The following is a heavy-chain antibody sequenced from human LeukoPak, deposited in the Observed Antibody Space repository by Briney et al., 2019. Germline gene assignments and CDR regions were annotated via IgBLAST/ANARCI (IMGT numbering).Heavy chain of an antibody. D-gene: IGHD3-22*01. CDR2: IIPIFGTA. J-gene: IGHJ6*03. V-gene: IGHV1-69*13. Sequence: EASVKVSCKASGGTFSSYAISWVRQAPGQGLEWMGGIIPIFGTANYAQKFQGRVTITADECTSTAYMELSSLRSEDTAVYYCARGEGSDDSSGYYNGPRRGDYYYFYMDVWGKGTTVTISS. CDR1: GGTFSSYA. CDR3: ARGEGSDDSSGYYNGPRRGDYYYFYMDV.